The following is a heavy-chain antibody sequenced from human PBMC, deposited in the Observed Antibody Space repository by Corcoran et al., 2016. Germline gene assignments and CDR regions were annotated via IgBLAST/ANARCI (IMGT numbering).Heavy chain of an antibody. CDR1: GGSISSSNW. CDR2: VYHSGST. V-gene: IGHV4-4*01. D-gene: IGHD3-22*01. J-gene: IGHJ4*02. Sequence: QVQLQESGPGLVKPSGTLSLTCAVSGGSISSSNWWSWGRQPPGKGLEWIGEVYHSGSTNYNPSLKSRVTISVDKSRDQFSLTLTSVTAADTAVYCCARELGDSCGLDYWGQGTLVTVSS. CDR3: ARELGDSCGLDY.